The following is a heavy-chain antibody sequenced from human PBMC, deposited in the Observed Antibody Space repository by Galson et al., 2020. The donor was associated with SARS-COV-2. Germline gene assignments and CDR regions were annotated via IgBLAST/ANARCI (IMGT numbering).Heavy chain of an antibody. CDR1: AFTFNDYA. J-gene: IGHJ4*02. D-gene: IGHD6-19*01. CDR2: STWNRGSI. CDR3: AKDFGYCSGGIDY. Sequence: PGGSLIVSCAASAFTFNDYAMHWVRQPPQKGLEWVPHSTWNRGSIGHADSVKSRFTISRDNSKNSLYPQMNSLRAEDTALYYCAKDFGYCSGGIDYWGQGTLVTVSS. V-gene: IGHV3-9*01.